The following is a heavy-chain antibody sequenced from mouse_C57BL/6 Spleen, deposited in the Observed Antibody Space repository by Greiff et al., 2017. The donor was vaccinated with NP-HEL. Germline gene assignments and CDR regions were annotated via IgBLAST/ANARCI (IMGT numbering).Heavy chain of an antibody. CDR1: GYTFTSYW. CDR3: ARSEGYGFDY. CDR2: IDPSDSET. V-gene: IGHV1-52*01. J-gene: IGHJ2*01. D-gene: IGHD2-2*01. Sequence: QVQLQQPGAELVRPGSSVKLSCKASGYTFTSYWMHWVKQRPIQGLEWIGNIDPSDSETHYNQKFKDKATLTVDKSSSTAYMQLSSLTSEDSAVDYCARSEGYGFDYWGQGTTLTVSS.